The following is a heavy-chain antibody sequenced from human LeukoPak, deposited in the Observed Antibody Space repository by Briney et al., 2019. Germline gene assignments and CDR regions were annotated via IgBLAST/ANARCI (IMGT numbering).Heavy chain of an antibody. D-gene: IGHD2-21*01. CDR2: IIPIFGTA. CDR1: GGTFSSYA. Sequence: SVKVSCKASGGTFSSYAISWVRQAPGQGLEWMGGIIPIFGTANYAQKFQGRVTITADESTSTAYMELSSLRSEDTAVYYCATQLNHCGGDCYLHDYWGQGTLVTVSS. J-gene: IGHJ4*02. V-gene: IGHV1-69*01. CDR3: ATQLNHCGGDCYLHDY.